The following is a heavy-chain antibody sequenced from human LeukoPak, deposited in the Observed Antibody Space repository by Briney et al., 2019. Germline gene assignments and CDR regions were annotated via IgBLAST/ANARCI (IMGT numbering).Heavy chain of an antibody. Sequence: SEKVSCKASGGTFSSYAISWVRQAAGQGLEWMGGIIPIFGTANYAQKFQGRVTITADESTSTAYMELSSLRSEDTAVYYCARAGGVGYCSSTSCYGGYYFDYWGQGTLVTVSS. V-gene: IGHV1-69*01. J-gene: IGHJ4*02. D-gene: IGHD2-2*01. CDR1: GGTFSSYA. CDR3: ARAGGVGYCSSTSCYGGYYFDY. CDR2: IIPIFGTA.